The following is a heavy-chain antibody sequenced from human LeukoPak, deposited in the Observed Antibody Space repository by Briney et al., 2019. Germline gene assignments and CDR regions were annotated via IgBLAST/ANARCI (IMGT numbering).Heavy chain of an antibody. D-gene: IGHD2-21*02. CDR3: ARDRGVYCGGDCDHYYFDY. V-gene: IGHV3-11*05. CDR2: ITVSSTYT. J-gene: IGHJ4*02. Sequence: PGGSLRLSCAASGFTFSDYDMNWIRQAPGKGLEWLSKITVSSTYTNYADSVKGRFTISRDNAKNSLYLQMNSLRAEDTAVYYCARDRGVYCGGDCDHYYFDYWGQGTLVTVSS. CDR1: GFTFSDYD.